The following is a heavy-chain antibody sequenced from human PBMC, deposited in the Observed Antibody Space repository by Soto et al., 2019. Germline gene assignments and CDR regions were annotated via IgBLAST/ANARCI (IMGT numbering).Heavy chain of an antibody. CDR3: TRLSSWYAVF. CDR1: GFTLSHFY. D-gene: IGHD6-13*01. J-gene: IGHJ4*02. V-gene: IGHV3-11*01. CDR2: MGNAESTF. Sequence: QVQLVESGGALTKPGGSLRLSCVASGFTLSHFYMGWVRQAPGRGLECVAYMGNAESTFYYADSVRGRFTISRDNAQNSLFLQMDTLGVEDTAIYCCTRLSSWYAVFWGQGTPVIVSS.